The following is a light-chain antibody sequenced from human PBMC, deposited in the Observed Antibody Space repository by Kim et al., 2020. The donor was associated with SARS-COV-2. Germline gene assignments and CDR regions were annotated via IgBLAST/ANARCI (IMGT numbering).Light chain of an antibody. CDR1: KLGDKY. CDR2: QDS. CDR3: QAWDSSPAV. J-gene: IGLJ3*02. Sequence: SYELTQPPSVSVSPGQTASITCSGDKLGDKYACWYQQKPGQSPVLVIYQDSKRHSGIPERFSGSNSGNTATLTIRGTQAMDEADYYCQAWDSSPAVFGGG. V-gene: IGLV3-1*01.